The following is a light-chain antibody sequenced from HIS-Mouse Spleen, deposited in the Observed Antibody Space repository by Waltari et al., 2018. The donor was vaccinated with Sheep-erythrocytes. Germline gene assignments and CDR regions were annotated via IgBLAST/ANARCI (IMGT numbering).Light chain of an antibody. Sequence: DIQMTQSPSSLSASVGDRVTITCQPTQDISNYLNWYQQKPGKAPKLLIYDASNLETGVPSRFSGSGSGTDFTFTISSLQPEDIATYYCQQYDNLLTFGGGTK. V-gene: IGKV1-33*01. CDR1: QDISNY. CDR2: DAS. CDR3: QQYDNLLT. J-gene: IGKJ4*01.